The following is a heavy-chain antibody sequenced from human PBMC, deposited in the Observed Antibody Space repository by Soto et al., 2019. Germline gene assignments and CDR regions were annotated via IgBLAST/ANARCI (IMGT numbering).Heavy chain of an antibody. Sequence: SETLSLTCAVSGCSISSSNWWSWVRQPPGKGLEWIGEIYHSGSTNYNPSLKSRVTISVDKSKNQFSLKLSSVTAADTAVYYYVAVAGFDAFDIWGQGTMVTVSS. D-gene: IGHD6-19*01. CDR3: VAVAGFDAFDI. CDR1: GCSISSSNW. CDR2: IYHSGST. J-gene: IGHJ3*02. V-gene: IGHV4-4*02.